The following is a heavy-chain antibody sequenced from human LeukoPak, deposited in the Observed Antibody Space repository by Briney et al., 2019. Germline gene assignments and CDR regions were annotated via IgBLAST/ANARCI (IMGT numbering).Heavy chain of an antibody. CDR3: AKGSYSGSYYSRLDS. V-gene: IGHV3-23*01. J-gene: IGHJ4*02. CDR2: ISGSGGST. CDR1: GFTFSSYA. D-gene: IGHD1-26*01. Sequence: PGGSLRLSCAASGFTFSSYAMSWVRQAPGKGLEWVSAISGSGGSTYYADSVKGRFTISRDNSKNTLYLQMNSLRAEDTALYYCAKGSYSGSYYSRLDSWGQGTLVTVSS.